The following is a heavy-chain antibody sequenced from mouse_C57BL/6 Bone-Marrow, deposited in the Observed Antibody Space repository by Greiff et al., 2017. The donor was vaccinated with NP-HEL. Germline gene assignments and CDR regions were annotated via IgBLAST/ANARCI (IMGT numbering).Heavy chain of an antibody. J-gene: IGHJ2*01. V-gene: IGHV3-1*01. CDR2: ISYSGST. Sequence: EVMLVESGPGMVKPSQSLSLTCTVTGYSITSGYDWHWIRHFPGNKLEWMGYISYSGSTNYNPSLKSRISITHDTSKNHFFLKLNSVTTEDTATYYCAREAANFYFDYWGQGTTLTVSS. CDR3: AREAANFYFDY. D-gene: IGHD1-2*01. CDR1: GYSITSGYD.